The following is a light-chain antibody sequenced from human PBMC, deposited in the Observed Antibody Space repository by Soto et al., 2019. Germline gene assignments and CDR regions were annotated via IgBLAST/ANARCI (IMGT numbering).Light chain of an antibody. Sequence: IQLTQSPSSLSASVGDRVTITCRASQDIAIYLAWYQQKPGEAPKLLIYAASTLYGGVPSRFSGSGSGTDFALTITSLQAEECATYYCQQLLLYPSTFGGGTKVEIK. CDR1: QDIAIY. J-gene: IGKJ4*01. CDR2: AAS. V-gene: IGKV1-9*01. CDR3: QQLLLYPST.